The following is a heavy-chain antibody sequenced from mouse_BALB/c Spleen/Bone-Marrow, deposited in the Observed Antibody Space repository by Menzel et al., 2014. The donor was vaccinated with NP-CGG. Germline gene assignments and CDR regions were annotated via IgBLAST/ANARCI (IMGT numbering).Heavy chain of an antibody. Sequence: EVQLQQSGAELVKPGASVKLSCTASGFNIKDTYMHWVKQRPEQGLEWIGRIDPANGNTKYDPKFQGKATITADTSSNTAYLQLSSLTAEDTAVYYCASYDYGYYFDDWGQGTTLTVSS. CDR2: IDPANGNT. D-gene: IGHD2-4*01. CDR3: ASYDYGYYFDD. J-gene: IGHJ2*01. V-gene: IGHV14-3*02. CDR1: GFNIKDTY.